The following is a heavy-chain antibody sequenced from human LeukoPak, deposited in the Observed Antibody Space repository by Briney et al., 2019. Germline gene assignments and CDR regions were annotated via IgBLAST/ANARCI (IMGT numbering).Heavy chain of an antibody. CDR1: GFTFSSYS. D-gene: IGHD3-22*01. J-gene: IGHJ4*02. CDR3: AKRHSSGYYFFDY. V-gene: IGHV3-48*01. Sequence: PGGSLRLSCAASGFTFSSYSMNWVRQAPGKGLEWVSYISSSSSTIYYADSVKGRFTISRDNAKNTLYLQMNSLRAEDTALYYCAKRHSSGYYFFDYWGQGTLVTVSS. CDR2: ISSSSSTI.